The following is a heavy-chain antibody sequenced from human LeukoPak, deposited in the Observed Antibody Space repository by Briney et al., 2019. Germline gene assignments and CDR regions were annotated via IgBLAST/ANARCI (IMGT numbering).Heavy chain of an antibody. Sequence: ASVKVSCKASGGTFSTYGINWVRLAPGQGLEWMGGIIPKFGTTSHAQRFQGRVTITADESTGTAYMEVSGLRSEDTAVYYCARRVLRRGYSGYGGLDYWGQGTLVTVSS. V-gene: IGHV1-69*01. CDR1: GGTFSTYG. J-gene: IGHJ4*02. CDR3: ARRVLRRGYSGYGGLDY. CDR2: IIPKFGTT. D-gene: IGHD5-12*01.